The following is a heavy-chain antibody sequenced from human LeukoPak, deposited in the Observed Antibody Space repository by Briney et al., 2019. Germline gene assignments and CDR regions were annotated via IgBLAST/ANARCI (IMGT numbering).Heavy chain of an antibody. J-gene: IGHJ5*02. D-gene: IGHD2-2*01. CDR2: IYHSGSA. Sequence: SETLSLTCGVSGYSISSGYQWAWIRQSPGKGLEWIGSIYHSGSAHYNPSLKSRVTISVETAKNQLSLNMYSVTAADTAVYYCARDPRWLTPDCTSTSCYENYFDPWGQGTLVTVSS. CDR3: ARDPRWLTPDCTSTSCYENYFDP. CDR1: GYSISSGYQ. V-gene: IGHV4-38-2*02.